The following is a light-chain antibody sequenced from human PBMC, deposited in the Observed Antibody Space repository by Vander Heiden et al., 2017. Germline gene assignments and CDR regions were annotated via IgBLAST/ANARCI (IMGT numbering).Light chain of an antibody. V-gene: IGKV4-1*01. CDR3: QQYYSFPGT. CDR2: WAS. CDR1: QSVLYSFNNKNY. Sequence: DIVMTQSSDSLAVSLGERAPINCKSSQSVLYSFNNKNYLAWYQQKPGQPPRLVMYWASTRGSGVPDRFSGSGSGTHFTLTISSLQAEDVAVYYCQQYYSFPGTFGQGTKVEIK. J-gene: IGKJ1*01.